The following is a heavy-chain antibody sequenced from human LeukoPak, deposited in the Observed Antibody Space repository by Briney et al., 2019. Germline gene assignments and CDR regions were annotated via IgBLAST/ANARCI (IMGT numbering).Heavy chain of an antibody. CDR1: GGSISSYY. Sequence: SETLSLTCTVSGGSISSYYWSWIRQPPGKGLEWIGYIYYSGSTNYNPSLKSRVTISVDTSKNQFSLKLSSVTAADTAVYYCAREYVWGSYRTFDAFDIWGQGTMVTVSS. V-gene: IGHV4-59*01. CDR2: IYYSGST. D-gene: IGHD3-16*02. CDR3: AREYVWGSYRTFDAFDI. J-gene: IGHJ3*02.